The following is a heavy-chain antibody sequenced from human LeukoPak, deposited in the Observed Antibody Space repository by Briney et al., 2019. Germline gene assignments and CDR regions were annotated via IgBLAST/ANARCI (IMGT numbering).Heavy chain of an antibody. CDR2: INPSGGST. J-gene: IGHJ4*02. CDR1: GYTFTSYY. D-gene: IGHD3-22*01. Sequence: ASVKVSCKASGYTFTSYYMHWVRQAPGQGLEWMGIINPSGGSTSYAQKFQGRVTMTRDTSTSTVYMELSSLRSEDTAVYYCAREKYYYDSSGHRKLDYWGQGTLVTVSS. V-gene: IGHV1-46*01. CDR3: AREKYYYDSSGHRKLDY.